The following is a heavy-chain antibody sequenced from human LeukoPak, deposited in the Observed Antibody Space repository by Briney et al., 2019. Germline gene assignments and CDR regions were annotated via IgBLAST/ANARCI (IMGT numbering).Heavy chain of an antibody. D-gene: IGHD3-16*01. CDR2: ISYDGSNK. CDR1: GFTFSSYA. V-gene: IGHV3-30-3*01. Sequence: GGSLRLSCAASGFTFSSYAMHWVRQAPGKGLEWVAVISYDGSNKYYADSVKGRFTISRDNSKNTLHLQMNGLRAEDTAVYYCAIYTGGDDAFDIWGQGTMVTVSS. CDR3: AIYTGGDDAFDI. J-gene: IGHJ3*02.